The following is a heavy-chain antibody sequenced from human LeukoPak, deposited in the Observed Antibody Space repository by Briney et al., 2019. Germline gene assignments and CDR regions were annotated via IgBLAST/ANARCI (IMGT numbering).Heavy chain of an antibody. CDR3: ARGALDIVVVPAAKHFFDY. J-gene: IGHJ4*02. CDR1: GGSISSSNW. CDR2: IYHSGST. V-gene: IGHV4-4*02. Sequence: SETLSLTCAVSGGSISSSNWWNWVRPPPGKGLEWIGEIYHSGSTNYNPSLKSRVTISVDTSKNQFSLKLSSVTAADTAVYYCARGALDIVVVPAAKHFFDYWGQGTLVTVSS. D-gene: IGHD2-2*01.